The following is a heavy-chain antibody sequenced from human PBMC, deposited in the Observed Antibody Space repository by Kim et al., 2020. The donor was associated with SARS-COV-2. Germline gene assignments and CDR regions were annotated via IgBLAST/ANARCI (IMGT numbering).Heavy chain of an antibody. Sequence: GESLKISCMGSGYRFSNNWITWVRQMPGKGLEYMGKIDPSDSETRYSPPFQGHVTISSDKSISTAYLQWSSLKASDIGIYYFARLSKSSFDDSSGHQFGMDVWGQGTTVTVSS. D-gene: IGHD3-22*01. CDR1: GYRFSNNW. J-gene: IGHJ6*02. V-gene: IGHV5-10-1*01. CDR3: ARLSKSSFDDSSGHQFGMDV. CDR2: IDPSDSET.